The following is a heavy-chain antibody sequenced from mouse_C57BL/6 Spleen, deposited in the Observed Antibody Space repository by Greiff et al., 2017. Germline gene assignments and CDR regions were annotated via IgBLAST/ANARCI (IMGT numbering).Heavy chain of an antibody. CDR1: GFTFSDYG. D-gene: IGHD1-1*01. Sequence: EVQRVESGGGLVQPGGSLKLSCAASGFTFSDYGMAWVRQAPRKGPEWVAFISNLAYSIYYADTVTGRFTISRENAKNTLYLEMSSLRSEDTAMYYCARRSYGSSYGDWYFDVWGTGTTVTVSS. J-gene: IGHJ1*03. CDR3: ARRSYGSSYGDWYFDV. CDR2: ISNLAYSI. V-gene: IGHV5-15*01.